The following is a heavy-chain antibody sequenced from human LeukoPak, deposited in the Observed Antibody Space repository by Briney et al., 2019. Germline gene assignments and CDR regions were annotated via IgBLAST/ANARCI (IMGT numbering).Heavy chain of an antibody. CDR2: TYYRSKWYY. Sequence: SQTLSLTCDVSGDSVSTNTGAWNWIRQSPSRGLEWLGRTYYRSKWYYDYAVSVSSRITISPDTSKNQLFLQVNSVTPDDTAVYYCARDPNFTGWFGFDYWGQGILVTVSS. D-gene: IGHD3-10*01. V-gene: IGHV6-1*01. CDR1: GDSVSTNTGA. CDR3: ARDPNFTGWFGFDY. J-gene: IGHJ4*02.